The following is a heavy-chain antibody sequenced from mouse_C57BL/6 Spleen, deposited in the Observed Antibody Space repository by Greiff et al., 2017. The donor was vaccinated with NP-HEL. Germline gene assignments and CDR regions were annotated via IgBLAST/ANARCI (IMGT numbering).Heavy chain of an antibody. J-gene: IGHJ2*01. Sequence: EVKLVESGGGLVKPGGSLKLSCAASGFTFSDYGMHWVRQAPEKGLEWVAYISSGSSTIYYADTVTGRFTISRDNAKNTLCLQMTSLRSEDTAMYYCARDPVVARGFDYWGQGTTLTVSS. CDR3: ARDPVVARGFDY. CDR2: ISSGSSTI. D-gene: IGHD1-1*01. CDR1: GFTFSDYG. V-gene: IGHV5-17*01.